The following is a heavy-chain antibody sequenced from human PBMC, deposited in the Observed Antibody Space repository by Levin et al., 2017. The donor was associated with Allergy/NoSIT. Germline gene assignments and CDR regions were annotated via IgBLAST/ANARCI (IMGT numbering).Heavy chain of an antibody. V-gene: IGHV3-30-3*01. CDR3: ARDFSGYYCFDY. CDR2: ISYDGSNE. J-gene: IGHJ4*02. CDR1: GFTFSSYA. Sequence: LSLTCAASGFTFSSYAMHWVRQAPGKGLEWVAIISYDGSNEFYADSVKGRFTISRDNSKNTLYVQMNSLRAEDTAVYYCARDFSGYYCFDYWGQGTLVTVSS. D-gene: IGHD5-12*01.